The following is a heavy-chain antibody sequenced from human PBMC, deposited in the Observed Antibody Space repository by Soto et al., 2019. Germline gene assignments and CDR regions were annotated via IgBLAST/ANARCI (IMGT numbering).Heavy chain of an antibody. D-gene: IGHD5-18*01. CDR3: ARVPVATAMAVYYYYGMDV. Sequence: ASVKVSCKASGYTFTSYYMHWVRQAPGQGLEWMGIINPSGGSTSYAQKFQGGVTMTRDTSKSTVYMELRSLKCEDTAVYYCARVPVATAMAVYYYYGMDVWGQGTTVTVSS. CDR2: INPSGGST. V-gene: IGHV1-46*01. CDR1: GYTFTSYY. J-gene: IGHJ6*02.